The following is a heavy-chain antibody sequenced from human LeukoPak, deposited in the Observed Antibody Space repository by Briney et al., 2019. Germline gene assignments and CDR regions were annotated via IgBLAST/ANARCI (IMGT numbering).Heavy chain of an antibody. Sequence: PSETLSLTCTVSGYSISSGYYWGWIRQPPGKGLEWIGSIYHSGRTFYNPSLKSRVTISVDASKHQFFLKLSSVTAADTAVYYCARVPTYYYDSSGHHGPIDFWGQGTLVTVSS. D-gene: IGHD3-22*01. CDR2: IYHSGRT. V-gene: IGHV4-38-2*02. CDR1: GYSISSGYY. J-gene: IGHJ4*02. CDR3: ARVPTYYYDSSGHHGPIDF.